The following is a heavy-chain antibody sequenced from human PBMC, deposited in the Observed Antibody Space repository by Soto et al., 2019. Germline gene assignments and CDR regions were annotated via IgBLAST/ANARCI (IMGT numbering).Heavy chain of an antibody. D-gene: IGHD2-8*01. CDR1: GYTFTSYD. Sequence: QVQLVQSGAEVKKPGASVKISCKASGYTFTSYDINWVRQAAGQGLEWMGWMKTNSDNTGYAKNFQGRVTMTRDTSTNTAYMELSGVCSEDTAVYYCARSVYCSNGVCYFGDFDYWGQGTLVTVSS. CDR3: ARSVYCSNGVCYFGDFDY. V-gene: IGHV1-8*01. J-gene: IGHJ4*02. CDR2: MKTNSDNT.